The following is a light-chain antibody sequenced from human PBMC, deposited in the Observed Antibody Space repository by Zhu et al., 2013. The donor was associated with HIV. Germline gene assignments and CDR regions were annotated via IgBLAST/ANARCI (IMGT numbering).Light chain of an antibody. CDR1: QSVSSY. Sequence: EIVLTQSPATLSLSPGERATLSCRASQSVSSYLAWYQQKPGQAPRLLIYDASNRATGIPARFSGSGSGTDFTLTISSLQPEDSATYYCQQANRSPRTFGPGTKVGYRT. CDR2: DAS. V-gene: IGKV3-11*01. CDR3: QQANRSPRT. J-gene: IGKJ3*01.